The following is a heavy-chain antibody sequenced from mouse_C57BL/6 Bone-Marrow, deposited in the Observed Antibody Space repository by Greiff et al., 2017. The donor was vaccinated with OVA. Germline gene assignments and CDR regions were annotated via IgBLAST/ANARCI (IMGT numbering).Heavy chain of an antibody. CDR2: INPSSGGT. V-gene: IGHV1-53*01. J-gene: IGHJ3*01. Sequence: QVQLQQPGPDLVKPGASVKLSCKASGYTFTSYWMHWVKQRPGQGLEWIGNINPSSGGTNYNEQFKSKATLTVDKSSSTAYMQLSSLTTKDYAVYYCARVGNEITKKAWFAYWGQGTLVTVSA. CDR1: GYTFTSYW. D-gene: IGHD2-4*01. CDR3: ARVGNEITKKAWFAY.